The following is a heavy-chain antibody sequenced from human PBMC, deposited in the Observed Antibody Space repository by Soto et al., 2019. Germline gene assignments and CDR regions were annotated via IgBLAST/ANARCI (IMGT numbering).Heavy chain of an antibody. D-gene: IGHD3-10*01. CDR3: AIRGLSKSEVRGYFAY. J-gene: IGHJ4*02. CDR2: ISGSGGST. V-gene: IGHV3-23*01. Sequence: GGSLRLSCAASGFTFSSYDMTWVRQAPGKGLEWVSAISGSGGSTNYGDSVKGRFIISRDNPKNTLFMQMNSLRVEDTAVYYCAIRGLSKSEVRGYFAYWGRGTLVTVSS. CDR1: GFTFSSYD.